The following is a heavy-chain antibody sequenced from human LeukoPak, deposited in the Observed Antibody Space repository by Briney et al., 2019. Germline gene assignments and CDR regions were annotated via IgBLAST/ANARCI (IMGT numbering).Heavy chain of an antibody. CDR2: ISSSSSTI. CDR3: AELGITMIGGV. V-gene: IGHV3-48*04. CDR1: GIIFSNYN. Sequence: GGSLRLSCEASGIIFSNYNMNWVRQAPGKGLEWISYISSSSSTIYYADSVKGRFTISRDNAKNSLYLQMNSLRAEDTAVYYCAELGITMIGGVWGKGTTVTISS. D-gene: IGHD3-10*02. J-gene: IGHJ6*04.